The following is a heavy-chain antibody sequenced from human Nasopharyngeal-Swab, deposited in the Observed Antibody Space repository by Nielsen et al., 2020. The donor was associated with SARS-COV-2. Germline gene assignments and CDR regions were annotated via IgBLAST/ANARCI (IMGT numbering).Heavy chain of an antibody. CDR3: ARELVPGYYGMDV. Sequence: GESLKISCAASGFTFSSYAMHWVRQAPGKGLEWVAVISYDGSNKYYEDSVQGRFTISRDNSKNTLYLQMNSLGAEDTAVYYCARELVPGYYGMDVWGQGTTVTVSS. V-gene: IGHV3-30*04. J-gene: IGHJ6*02. D-gene: IGHD6-13*01. CDR2: ISYDGSNK. CDR1: GFTFSSYA.